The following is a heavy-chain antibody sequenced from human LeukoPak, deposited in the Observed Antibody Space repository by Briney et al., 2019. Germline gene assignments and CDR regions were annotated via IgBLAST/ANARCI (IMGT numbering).Heavy chain of an antibody. V-gene: IGHV3-48*03. CDR3: ARGQRPQYTSTWDNWFDP. Sequence: PGGSLRLSCAASGFPFSSYEMNWVRQAPGKRLQWVSYISSSGNKIYYAASVKGRFTISRDNAKNSLYLQIDSLRAEGTAVYYCARGQRPQYTSTWDNWFDPWGQGTQVTVSS. CDR1: GFPFSSYE. J-gene: IGHJ5*02. CDR2: ISSSGNKI. D-gene: IGHD2-2*01.